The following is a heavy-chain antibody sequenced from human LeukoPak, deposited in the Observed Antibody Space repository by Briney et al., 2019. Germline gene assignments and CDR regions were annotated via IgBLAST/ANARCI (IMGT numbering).Heavy chain of an antibody. J-gene: IGHJ4*02. V-gene: IGHV3-30*18. CDR3: AKSHDYGDYSHY. Sequence: PGRSLRLSCAASGFTFSSYGMHWVRQAPGKGLEWVAVISYDGSNKYYADSVKGRFTISRDNSKNTLYLQMNSLRAEDTAVYYCAKSHDYGDYSHYWGQGTLVTVSS. D-gene: IGHD4-17*01. CDR1: GFTFSSYG. CDR2: ISYDGSNK.